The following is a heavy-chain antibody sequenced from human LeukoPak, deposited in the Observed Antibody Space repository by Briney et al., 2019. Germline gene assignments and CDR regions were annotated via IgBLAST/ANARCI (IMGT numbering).Heavy chain of an antibody. CDR3: ARDGSGYSYGYY. J-gene: IGHJ4*02. CDR2: IWYDGSNK. V-gene: IGHV3-33*01. Sequence: PGGSLRLSCAASGFAFSSYGMHWVRQAPGKGLEGVAVIWYDGSNKYNADSVKGRFTISRDNSKNTLYLQMNSLRAEDTAVYYCARDGSGYSYGYYWGQGTLVTVSS. CDR1: GFAFSSYG. D-gene: IGHD5-18*01.